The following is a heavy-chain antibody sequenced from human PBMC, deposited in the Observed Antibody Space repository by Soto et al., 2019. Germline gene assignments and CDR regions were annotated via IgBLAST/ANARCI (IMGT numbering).Heavy chain of an antibody. V-gene: IGHV3-30*03. D-gene: IGHD6-19*01. Sequence: QVQLVESGGGVVQPGRSLRLSSGASGFNFHAYGMHWVRQAPGKGLEWVAMLSHDGTVTYYGDSVRGRFTVSRDESKNTLYLQMNSLRPEDTAMYYCARDWGSSGWYNWFDSWGQGTLVTVSS. CDR1: GFNFHAYG. CDR3: ARDWGSSGWYNWFDS. J-gene: IGHJ5*01. CDR2: LSHDGTVT.